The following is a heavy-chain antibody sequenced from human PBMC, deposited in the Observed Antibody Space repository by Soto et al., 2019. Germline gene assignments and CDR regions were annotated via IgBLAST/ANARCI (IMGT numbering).Heavy chain of an antibody. J-gene: IGHJ4*02. CDR3: ARGHFGYSYGLKHFDY. CDR1: GGSVSSYY. V-gene: IGHV4-34*01. D-gene: IGHD5-18*01. CDR2: INHSGST. Sequence: PSETLSLTCTVSGGSVSSYYWSWIRQPPGKGLEWIGEINHSGSTNYDPSLKSRVTISVDTSKNQFSLKLSSVTAADTAVYYCARGHFGYSYGLKHFDYWGQGTLVTVSS.